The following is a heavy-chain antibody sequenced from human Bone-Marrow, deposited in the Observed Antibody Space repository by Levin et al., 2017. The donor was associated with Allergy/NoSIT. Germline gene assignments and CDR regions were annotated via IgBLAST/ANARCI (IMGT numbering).Heavy chain of an antibody. Sequence: GESLKISCLDSGYSFTSHWIGWVRQMPGKGLEWMAIIYPGDSDTRYSPSFQGQVTISADNSISTAYLQWSSLKASDTAMYYCARQGSSGWYYFNYWGQGTLVTVSS. CDR2: IYPGDSDT. J-gene: IGHJ4*02. CDR1: GYSFTSHW. CDR3: ARQGSSGWYYFNY. D-gene: IGHD6-13*01. V-gene: IGHV5-51*01.